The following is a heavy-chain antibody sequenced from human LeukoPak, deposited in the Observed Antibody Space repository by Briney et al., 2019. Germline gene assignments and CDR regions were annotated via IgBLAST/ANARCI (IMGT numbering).Heavy chain of an antibody. CDR1: GGSISSYY. V-gene: IGHV4-59*01. Sequence: PSETLSLTCTVSGGSISSYYWSWIRQPPGKGLEWIGYIYYSGSTNYNLSLKSRVTISVDTSKNQFSLKLSSVTAADTAVCYCARQGPMTTVDYWGQGTLVTVSS. CDR3: ARQGPMTTVDY. J-gene: IGHJ4*02. D-gene: IGHD4-11*01. CDR2: IYYSGST.